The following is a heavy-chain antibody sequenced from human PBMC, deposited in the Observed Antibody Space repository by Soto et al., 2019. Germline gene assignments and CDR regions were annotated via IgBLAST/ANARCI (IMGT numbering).Heavy chain of an antibody. Sequence: GGSLRLSCVASGCTFRIYEMNWVRQAPGKGLEWVSYISSSGSVIKYGDSVKGRFTISRDNAKNSLYLQMNSLRAEDTALYYCTRSGNNFYYYGMDGWRQRTTVTV. D-gene: IGHD6-25*01. CDR1: GCTFRIYE. J-gene: IGHJ6*02. CDR2: ISSSGSVI. CDR3: TRSGNNFYYYGMDG. V-gene: IGHV3-48*03.